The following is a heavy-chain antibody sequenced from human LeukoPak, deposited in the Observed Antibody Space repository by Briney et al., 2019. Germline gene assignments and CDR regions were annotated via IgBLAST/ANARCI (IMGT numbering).Heavy chain of an antibody. V-gene: IGHV3-30*18. J-gene: IGHJ4*02. D-gene: IGHD2-21*02. CDR3: AKSGDPQYYFDY. CDR2: ISYDGSNK. Sequence: PGGSLGLSCAASGFTFSSYGMHWVRQAPGKGLEWVAVISYDGSNKYYADSVKGRFTISRDNSKNTLYLQMNSLRAEDTAVYYCAKSGDPQYYFDYWGQGTLVTVSS. CDR1: GFTFSSYG.